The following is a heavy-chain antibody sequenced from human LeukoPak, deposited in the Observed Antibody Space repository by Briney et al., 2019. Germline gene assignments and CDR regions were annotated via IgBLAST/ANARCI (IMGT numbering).Heavy chain of an antibody. CDR2: IYYSGST. Sequence: SETLSLTCTVSGGSISSYYWSWIRQPPGKGLEWIGYIYYSGSTNYNSSRKSRVTISVDTSKNQFSLKLSPVTAADTAVYYCARSPPTYCSGGSCYYYGMDVWGQGTTVTVSS. CDR3: ARSPPTYCSGGSCYYYGMDV. V-gene: IGHV4-59*08. J-gene: IGHJ6*02. CDR1: GGSISSYY. D-gene: IGHD2-15*01.